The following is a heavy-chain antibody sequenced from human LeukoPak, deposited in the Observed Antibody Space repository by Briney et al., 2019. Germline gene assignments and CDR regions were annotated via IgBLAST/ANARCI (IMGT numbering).Heavy chain of an antibody. CDR1: GYSFTSYG. CDR2: MNPNSGNT. V-gene: IGHV1-8*02. CDR3: AREGSVLWFGELLEEFDY. D-gene: IGHD3-10*01. Sequence: ASVKVSCKASGYSFTSYGINWVRQATGQGLEWMGWMNPNSGNTGYAQKFQGRVTMTRNTSISTAYMELSSLRSEDTAVYYCAREGSVLWFGELLEEFDYWGQGTLVTVSS. J-gene: IGHJ4*02.